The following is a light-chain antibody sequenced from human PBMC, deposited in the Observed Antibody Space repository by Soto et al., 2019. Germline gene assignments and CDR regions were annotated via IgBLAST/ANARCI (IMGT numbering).Light chain of an antibody. V-gene: IGKV3-11*01. CDR3: QHRSSWPLT. CDR2: DAS. Sequence: EIVLTQSPDTLSLSPGERATLSCMASQSVRSYLAWYQQKPGQAPRLLIYDASNRATGIPARFSGSGSGTDFTLTISSLEPEDFAVYYCQHRSSWPLTFGGGTKVDIK. CDR1: QSVRSY. J-gene: IGKJ4*01.